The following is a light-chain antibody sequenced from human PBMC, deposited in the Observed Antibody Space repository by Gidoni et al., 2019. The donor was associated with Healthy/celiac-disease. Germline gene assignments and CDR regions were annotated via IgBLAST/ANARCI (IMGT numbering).Light chain of an antibody. CDR2: KAS. CDR3: QQYNSYPWT. V-gene: IGKV1-5*03. CDR1: QSISSW. Sequence: DIQMTQSSSTLSASVGDRVTITCRASQSISSWLAWYQQKPGKAPKLLIYKASSLESGVPSRFSGSGSGTEFTLTISSLQPDDFATYYCQQYNSYPWTCGQGTKVEIK. J-gene: IGKJ1*01.